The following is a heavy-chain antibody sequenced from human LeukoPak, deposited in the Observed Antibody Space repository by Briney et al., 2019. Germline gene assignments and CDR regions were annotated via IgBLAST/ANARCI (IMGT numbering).Heavy chain of an antibody. CDR1: GFTFSRSD. D-gene: IGHD6-6*01. V-gene: IGHV3-30*18. Sequence: PGGSLRLSCAASGFTFSRSDMHWVRQAPGKGLEWVAVISYDGSNKYYADSVKGRFTISRDNPKNTLYLQMDSLRAEDTAVYYCAKKPQYSSWYYLDYWGQGTLVTVSS. CDR2: ISYDGSNK. CDR3: AKKPQYSSWYYLDY. J-gene: IGHJ4*02.